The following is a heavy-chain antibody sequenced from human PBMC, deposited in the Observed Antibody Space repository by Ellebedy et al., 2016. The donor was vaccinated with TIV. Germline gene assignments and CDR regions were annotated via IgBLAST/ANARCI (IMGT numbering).Heavy chain of an antibody. CDR3: ARCPPGNSTKDY. CDR1: GYTFTNYD. CDR2: MNPNSGNT. J-gene: IGHJ4*02. V-gene: IGHV1-8*01. Sequence: ASVKVSCXASGYTFTNYDINWVRQATGQGLEWMGWMNPNSGNTGYAQKFQGRVTMTRNTSISTAYMELSSLRSEDTAMYYCARCPPGNSTKDYWGQGTLVIVSS. D-gene: IGHD1-14*01.